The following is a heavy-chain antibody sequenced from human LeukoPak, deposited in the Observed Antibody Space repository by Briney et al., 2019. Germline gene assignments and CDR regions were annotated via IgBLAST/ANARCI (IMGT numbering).Heavy chain of an antibody. CDR2: IFYSGSA. Sequence: SETLSLTCTVSGGSISSYYWSWIRQPPGNGLEWIGYIFYSGSANYNPSLKSRVTISVDTSKNQFSLRLSSVTAADTAVYYCASTPLVGVDAFDIWGQGTMVTVSS. J-gene: IGHJ3*02. CDR1: GGSISSYY. D-gene: IGHD1-26*01. V-gene: IGHV4-59*08. CDR3: ASTPLVGVDAFDI.